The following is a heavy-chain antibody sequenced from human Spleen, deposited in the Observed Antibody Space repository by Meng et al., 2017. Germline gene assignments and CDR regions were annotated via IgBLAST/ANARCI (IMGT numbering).Heavy chain of an antibody. CDR1: GFTFDDYA. D-gene: IGHD3-3*01. V-gene: IGHV3-9*01. CDR3: ARAQTYYDFWSGYLHYYYYYGMDV. Sequence: GGSLRLSCAASGFTFDDYAMHWVRQAPGKGLEWVSGISWNSGSIGYADSVKGRFTISRDNAKNSLYLQMNSLRAEDTAVYYCARAQTYYDFWSGYLHYYYYYGMDVWGQGTTVTVSS. J-gene: IGHJ6*02. CDR2: ISWNSGSI.